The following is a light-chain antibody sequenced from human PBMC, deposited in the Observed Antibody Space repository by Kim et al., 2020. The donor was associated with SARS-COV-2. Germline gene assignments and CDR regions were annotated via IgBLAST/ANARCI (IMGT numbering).Light chain of an antibody. CDR3: QQYGSSPRT. CDR2: AAS. V-gene: IGKV3-20*01. J-gene: IGKJ2*01. Sequence: EIVLTQSPGTLSLSPGESATLSCRASQSVSSSYLAWYQQRPGQAPRLLIYAASSRAIGIPDRFSGSGSETDFSLTISRLEPEDIAVYYCQQYGSSPRTFGQGTKLEI. CDR1: QSVSSSY.